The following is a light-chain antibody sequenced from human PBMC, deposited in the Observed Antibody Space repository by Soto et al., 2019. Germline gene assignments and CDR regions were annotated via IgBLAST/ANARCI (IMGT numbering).Light chain of an antibody. CDR3: MQAQENPLA. V-gene: IGKV2-28*01. CDR1: QSLLNSNGYNY. J-gene: IGKJ4*01. CDR2: LAS. Sequence: DIVMTQSPLSLPVTPGEPASNSCRSSQSLLNSNGYNYLDWYLQKPGQSPQLLMYLASNRASGVPDRFSGSGSGTDFTLKISRVEAEDDGVYYCMQAQENPLAFGGGTKVDSK.